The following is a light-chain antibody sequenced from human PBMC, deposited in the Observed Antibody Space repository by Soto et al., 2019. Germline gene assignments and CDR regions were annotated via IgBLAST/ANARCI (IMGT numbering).Light chain of an antibody. CDR3: QQRSNWQIT. V-gene: IGKV3-11*01. CDR2: DAS. J-gene: IGKJ4*01. Sequence: VLTQSPATLSLSPGERATLSCMASRSISTYLAWYQQKPGQAPRLLIYDASNRATGIPARFSGSGSGTDFTLTISSLEPEDFAVYYCQQRSNWQITFGGGTKVDIK. CDR1: RSISTY.